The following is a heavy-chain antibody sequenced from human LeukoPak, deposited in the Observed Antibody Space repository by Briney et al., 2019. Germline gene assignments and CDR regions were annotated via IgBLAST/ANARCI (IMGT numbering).Heavy chain of an antibody. D-gene: IGHD3-16*01. Sequence: SVKVSCKASGGTFSSYAISWVRQAPGQGLEWMGRIIPILGIANYAQKFQGRVTITADKSTSTAYMELSSLRSEDTAVYYCARVGLGGWLQSQFDYWGQGTLVTVSS. J-gene: IGHJ4*02. CDR2: IIPILGIA. CDR1: GGTFSSYA. V-gene: IGHV1-69*04. CDR3: ARVGLGGWLQSQFDY.